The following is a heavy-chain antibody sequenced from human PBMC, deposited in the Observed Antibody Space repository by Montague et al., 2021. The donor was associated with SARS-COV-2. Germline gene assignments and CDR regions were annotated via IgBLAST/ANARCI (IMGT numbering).Heavy chain of an antibody. CDR2: ISSSSRYI. CDR1: GFTYNSYS. J-gene: IGHJ6*02. Sequence: SLRLSCAASGFTYNSYSMNWVRRAPGKGLEWVSSISSSSRYIYYANSVRGRFTISRDNAKNSLYLQMNSLRAEDTAVYYCARDISPVIDYYSMDVWGQGTTVIVSS. CDR3: ARDISPVIDYYSMDV. V-gene: IGHV3-21*01.